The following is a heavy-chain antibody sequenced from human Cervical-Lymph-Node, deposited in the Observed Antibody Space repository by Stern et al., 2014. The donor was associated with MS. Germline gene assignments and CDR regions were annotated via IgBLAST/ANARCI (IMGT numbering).Heavy chain of an antibody. D-gene: IGHD4-23*01. CDR2: MSSGGSYI. CDR1: GFTFSSYR. Sequence: EEQMVESGGGLVKPGGSLRLSCGASGFTFSSYRMNWVRQAPGKGLEWVASMSSGGSYIYYADSLKGRFTISRDNAKNSLYLQMNSLRAEDTAVYYCARGRGGNYRYYFDYWGQVTLVTVSS. V-gene: IGHV3-21*01. J-gene: IGHJ4*02. CDR3: ARGRGGNYRYYFDY.